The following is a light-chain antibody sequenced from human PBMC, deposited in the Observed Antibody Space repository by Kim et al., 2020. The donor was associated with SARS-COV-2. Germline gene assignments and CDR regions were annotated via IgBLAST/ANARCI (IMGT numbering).Light chain of an antibody. CDR3: QQYYSIPWT. CDR1: HSVLLNNKKR. Sequence: ERATITCKSSHSVLLNNKKRLGWYQQKPGQPPKLLIYWASTRDSGVPARFSASGSGTDFNLTISSLQAEDVAIYYCQQYYSIPWTFGQGTKVDIK. J-gene: IGKJ1*01. V-gene: IGKV4-1*01. CDR2: WAS.